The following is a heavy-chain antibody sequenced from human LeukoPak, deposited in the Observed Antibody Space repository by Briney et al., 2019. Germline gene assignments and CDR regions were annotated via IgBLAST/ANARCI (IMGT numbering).Heavy chain of an antibody. CDR1: GGSISSNKYY. J-gene: IGHJ4*02. Sequence: PSETLSLTCTVSGGSISSNKYYWGWIRQPPGKGLEWIGEINHSGSTNYNPSLKSRVTISVDTSKNQFSLKLSSVTAADTAVYYCARVGSCYSINYWGQGTLVTVSS. CDR2: INHSGST. CDR3: ARVGSCYSINY. V-gene: IGHV4-39*07. D-gene: IGHD2-15*01.